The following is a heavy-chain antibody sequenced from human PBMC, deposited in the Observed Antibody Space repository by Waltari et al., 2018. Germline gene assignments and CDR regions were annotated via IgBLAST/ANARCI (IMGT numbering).Heavy chain of an antibody. J-gene: IGHJ4*02. Sequence: EVQLVESGGGLVQPGGSLGPACSAAGVTFITEWRDWVLQVPGEGLVWVARTNKDGSGTSYADSVEGRLTISRDNAKNTLHLQMTSLTAEDTAVYYCVREKDLNGGCVYDSWGRGTLVTVSS. D-gene: IGHD2-8*01. CDR2: TNKDGSGT. CDR3: VREKDLNGGCVYDS. V-gene: IGHV3-74*01. CDR1: GVTFITEW.